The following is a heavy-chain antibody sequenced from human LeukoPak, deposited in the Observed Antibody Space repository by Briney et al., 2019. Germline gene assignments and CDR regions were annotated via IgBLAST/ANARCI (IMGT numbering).Heavy chain of an antibody. J-gene: IGHJ4*02. V-gene: IGHV3-30*02. Sequence: GGSLRLSCAASALTFNSCGMHWVRQAPGKGLEWVAFIRNDGSNSYYADSVKGRFTISRDNSKNTLYLQMNSLRAEDTAVYYCAKESCSSRCNFDYWGQGTLVTVSS. CDR2: IRNDGSNS. CDR1: ALTFNSCG. CDR3: AKESCSSRCNFDY. D-gene: IGHD2-2*01.